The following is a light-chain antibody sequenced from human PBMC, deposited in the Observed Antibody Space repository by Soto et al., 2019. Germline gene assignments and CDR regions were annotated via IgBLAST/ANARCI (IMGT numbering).Light chain of an antibody. CDR3: MQALQTPWT. Sequence: EIVMTQSPLSLSVTPGEPASISCRASQSLLHSNGYNYLDWYVQKPGQSPQLLINLASNRASGVPDNFSGSGTGTDFTLNIRRVEAEDVGIYYCMQALQTPWTFGQVTKVEVK. V-gene: IGKV2-28*01. CDR1: QSLLHSNGYNY. CDR2: LAS. J-gene: IGKJ1*01.